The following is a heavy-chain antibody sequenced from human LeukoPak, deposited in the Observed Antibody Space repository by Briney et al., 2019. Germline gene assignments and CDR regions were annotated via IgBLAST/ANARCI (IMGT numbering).Heavy chain of an antibody. Sequence: ASVKVSCKASGGTFSSYAINWVRQATGQGLEWMGWMNPNSGNTGYAQKFQGRVTMTRNTPISTTYMELSSLRSEDTAVYYCARTWGVGSSGYYFWYNYYYGMDVWGQGTTVTVSS. V-gene: IGHV1-8*02. CDR3: ARTWGVGSSGYYFWYNYYYGMDV. CDR2: MNPNSGNT. J-gene: IGHJ6*02. CDR1: GGTFSSYA. D-gene: IGHD3-22*01.